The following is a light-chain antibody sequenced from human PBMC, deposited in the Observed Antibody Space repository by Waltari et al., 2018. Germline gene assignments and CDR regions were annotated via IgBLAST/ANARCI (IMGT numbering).Light chain of an antibody. CDR1: SSDVGSYKY. J-gene: IGLJ3*02. V-gene: IGLV2-23*02. CDR2: EVT. Sequence: QSALTQPASVSGSPGQSITISCTGTSSDVGSYKYVSWYQQHPGKAPKLMIYEVTKWPSGVSSRFSGSKSGNTASLTISGLQAEDEADYYCCSYAGSSTWVFGGGTKLTVL. CDR3: CSYAGSSTWV.